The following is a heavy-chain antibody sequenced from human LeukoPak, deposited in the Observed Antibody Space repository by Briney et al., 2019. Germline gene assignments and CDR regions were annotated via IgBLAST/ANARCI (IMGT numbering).Heavy chain of an antibody. CDR2: ISYDGSNK. J-gene: IGHJ4*02. D-gene: IGHD1-26*01. CDR1: GFTFSSYA. CDR3: ARDPMGHEGAFDY. Sequence: GGSLRLSCAASGFTFSSYAMHWVRQAPGKGLEWVAVISYDGSNKYYADSVKGRFTISRDNSKNTLYLQMNSLRAEDTAVYYCARDPMGHEGAFDYWGQGTLVTVSS. V-gene: IGHV3-30-3*01.